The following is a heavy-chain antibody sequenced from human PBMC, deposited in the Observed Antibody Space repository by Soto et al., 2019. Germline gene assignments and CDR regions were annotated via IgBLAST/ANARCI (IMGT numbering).Heavy chain of an antibody. V-gene: IGHV3-11*01. CDR2: MSKSGSLK. CDR3: ARDINDNGDLDKYFDL. D-gene: IGHD4-17*01. Sequence: QVQLVESGGGLVKPGGSLRLSCSASGFTFSDYYMTWIRQAPGKGLEWVSYMSKSGSLKYYADSVKGRFTISRDNAKSSLYLQMNSLRAEDTAVYYCARDINDNGDLDKYFDLWGRGTLVTVSS. CDR1: GFTFSDYY. J-gene: IGHJ2*01.